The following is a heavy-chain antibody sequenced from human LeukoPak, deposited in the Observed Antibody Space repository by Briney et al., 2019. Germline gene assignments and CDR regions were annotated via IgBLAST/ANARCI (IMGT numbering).Heavy chain of an antibody. CDR2: INHSGST. CDR1: GGSFSGCY. D-gene: IGHD3-3*01. V-gene: IGHV4-34*01. CDR3: ARESTYYDFWSGYRNYNWFDP. J-gene: IGHJ5*02. Sequence: SETLSLTCAVYGGSFSGCYWSWIRQPPGKGLEWIGEINHSGSTNYNPSLKSRVTISVDTSKNQFSLKLSSVTAADTAVYYCARESTYYDFWSGYRNYNWFDPWGQGTLVTVSS.